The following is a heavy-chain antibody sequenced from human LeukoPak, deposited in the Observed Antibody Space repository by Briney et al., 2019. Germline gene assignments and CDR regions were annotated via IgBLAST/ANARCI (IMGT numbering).Heavy chain of an antibody. CDR1: GFTFSSFS. CDR3: AKKAPYSGTVNFDY. J-gene: IGHJ4*02. Sequence: GGSLRLSCAASGFTFSSFSMNWVRQAPGKGLEWVSYISSGSGIIYYADSVKGRFTISRDNAKNSLYLQMNGLRAEDTAVYYCAKKAPYSGTVNFDYWGQGTLVTVCS. CDR2: ISSGSGII. D-gene: IGHD1-26*01. V-gene: IGHV3-48*01.